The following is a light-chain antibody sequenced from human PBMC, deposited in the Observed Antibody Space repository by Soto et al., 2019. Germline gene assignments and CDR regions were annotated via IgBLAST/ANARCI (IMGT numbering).Light chain of an antibody. CDR2: GAS. Sequence: EILLTQSPGTLSLSPGERATLSCRASQSVSSSYLAWYQQKPGQAPRLLIYGASTRATGVPERFSGSGSGTDFTFTISSLESEDFAVYFCQQYGSSRLTFGGGTKVEIK. J-gene: IGKJ4*01. CDR3: QQYGSSRLT. V-gene: IGKV3-20*01. CDR1: QSVSSSY.